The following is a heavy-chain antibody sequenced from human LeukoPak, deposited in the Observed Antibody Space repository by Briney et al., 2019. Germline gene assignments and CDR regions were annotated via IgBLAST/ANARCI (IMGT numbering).Heavy chain of an antibody. CDR1: GGSFSGYY. D-gene: IGHD2-2*01. CDR2: INHSGST. J-gene: IGHJ6*02. V-gene: IGHV4-34*01. CDR3: ARRRYCSSTSCRKDRYYYYGMDV. Sequence: PSETLSLTCAVYGGSFSGYYWSWIRQPPGKGLEWIGEINHSGSTNYNPSLKSRVTISVDTSKNQFSLKLSSVTAADTAVYYCARRRYCSSTSCRKDRYYYYGMDVWGQGTTVTVSS.